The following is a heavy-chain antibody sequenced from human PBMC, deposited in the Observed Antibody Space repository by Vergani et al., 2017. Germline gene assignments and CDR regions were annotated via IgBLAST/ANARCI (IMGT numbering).Heavy chain of an antibody. Sequence: EVQLVESGGGIVKPGGSLRLSCVASGFSFRSAWMNWVRRTPGKGLEWVGRIKSTFDRGTTDYAAAVKGRFTISRDDSKNTLLLQMNGLKTEDIGVYYCTTDPRYCGDGSCXWLRDHHYYGMDVWGQGTTVTVSS. D-gene: IGHD2-21*01. CDR3: TTDPRYCGDGSCXWLRDHHYYGMDV. V-gene: IGHV3-15*07. CDR2: IKSTFDRGTT. CDR1: GFSFRSAW. J-gene: IGHJ6*02.